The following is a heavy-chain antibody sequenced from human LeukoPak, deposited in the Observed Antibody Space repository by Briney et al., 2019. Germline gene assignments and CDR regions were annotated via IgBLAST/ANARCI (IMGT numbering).Heavy chain of an antibody. Sequence: ASVKVSCKASGYTFTSYAISWVRQAPGQGLEWMGWSSACNGNTNYAQNLQGRVTMTTDTSTSTAYMELRSLRSDDTAVYYCARVDISAGYFYWGQGTLVTVSS. D-gene: IGHD3-9*01. V-gene: IGHV1-18*01. CDR1: GYTFTSYA. CDR2: SSACNGNT. J-gene: IGHJ4*02. CDR3: ARVDISAGYFY.